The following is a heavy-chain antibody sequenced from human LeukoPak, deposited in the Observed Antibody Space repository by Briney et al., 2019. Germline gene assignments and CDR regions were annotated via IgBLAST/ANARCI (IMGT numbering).Heavy chain of an antibody. V-gene: IGHV4-4*07. Sequence: SETLSLICTVSGGSISNYYWSWIRQPAGKGLEWIGRIYTSENTNYNPSLKSRVTMSVDTSKSQFSLKLSSVTAADTAVYYCARATYYYDRSGYFPTFDYWGQGTLVTVSS. CDR3: ARATYYYDRSGYFPTFDY. CDR1: GGSISNYY. CDR2: IYTSENT. J-gene: IGHJ4*02. D-gene: IGHD3-22*01.